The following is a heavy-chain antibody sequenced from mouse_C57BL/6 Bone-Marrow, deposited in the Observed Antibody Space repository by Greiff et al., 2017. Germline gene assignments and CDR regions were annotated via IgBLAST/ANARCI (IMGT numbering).Heavy chain of an antibody. Sequence: QVQLQQPGAELVRPGSSVKLSCKASGYTFTSYWMHWVKQRPIQGLEWIGNIDPSDSETHYNQKFKDKATLTVDKSSSTAYMQLSSLTTEYSAVYYCARGWDYAMDYWGQGTSVTVSS. CDR3: ARGWDYAMDY. J-gene: IGHJ4*01. V-gene: IGHV1-52*01. D-gene: IGHD1-1*02. CDR1: GYTFTSYW. CDR2: IDPSDSET.